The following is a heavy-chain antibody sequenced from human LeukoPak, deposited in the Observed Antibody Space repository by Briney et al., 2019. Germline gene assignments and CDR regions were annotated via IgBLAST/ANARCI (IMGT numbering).Heavy chain of an antibody. CDR1: GYTLTELS. V-gene: IGHV1-24*01. CDR3: ATKSPYPRRYYYYGMDV. Sequence: ASVKVSCKVSGYTLTELSMHWVRQAPGKGLGWMGGFDPEDGETIYAQKFQGRVTMTEDTSTDTAYMELSSLRSEDTAVYYCATKSPYPRRYYYYGMDVWGQGTTVTVSS. CDR2: FDPEDGET. D-gene: IGHD4-23*01. J-gene: IGHJ6*02.